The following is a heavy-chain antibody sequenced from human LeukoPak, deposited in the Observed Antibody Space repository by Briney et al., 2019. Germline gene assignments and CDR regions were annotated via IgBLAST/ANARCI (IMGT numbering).Heavy chain of an antibody. CDR2: INHSGST. D-gene: IGHD6-19*01. CDR3: ARRGYSSGWYLDY. CDR1: GGSFSGYY. V-gene: IGHV4-34*01. Sequence: SETLSLTCAVYGGSFSGYYWSWIRQPPGKGLEWIGEINHSGSTNYNPSLKSRVTISVDTSKNQFSLKLSSVTAADTAVYYCARRGYSSGWYLDYWGQGTLVTVSS. J-gene: IGHJ4*02.